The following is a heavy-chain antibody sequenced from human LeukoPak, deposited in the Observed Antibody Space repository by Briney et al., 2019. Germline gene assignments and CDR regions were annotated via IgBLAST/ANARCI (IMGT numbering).Heavy chain of an antibody. D-gene: IGHD1-26*01. Sequence: GGALRLACAASGFTVSSNYMSWVRQAPGKGLECVSAIYSGGSTYYADSVKGRFTISRDNSKNTLYLQMNSLRAEATAVYYCAREGGGMMDWYFDLWGRGTLVTVSS. CDR3: AREGGGMMDWYFDL. J-gene: IGHJ2*01. CDR2: IYSGGST. V-gene: IGHV3-53*01. CDR1: GFTVSSNY.